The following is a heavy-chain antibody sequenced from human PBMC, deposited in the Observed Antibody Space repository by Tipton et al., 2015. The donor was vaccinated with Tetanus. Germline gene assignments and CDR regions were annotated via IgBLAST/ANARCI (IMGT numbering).Heavy chain of an antibody. J-gene: IGHJ4*02. D-gene: IGHD2-15*01. CDR3: AREADCSGGSCFSGDFDN. Sequence: SLRLSWAASGFIFSSYGIHWVRQAPGKGLEWVAVSWYDGTDQYYADSVKGRFTLSRDNSKNTLYLQMNSLRAEDTALYYCAREADCSGGSCFSGDFDNWGQGTQVTVSS. CDR1: GFIFSSYG. CDR2: SWYDGTDQ. V-gene: IGHV3-33*01.